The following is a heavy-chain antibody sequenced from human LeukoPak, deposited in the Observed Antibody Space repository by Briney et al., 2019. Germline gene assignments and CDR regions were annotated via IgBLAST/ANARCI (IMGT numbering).Heavy chain of an antibody. Sequence: GGSLRLSCAASGFTFSSYWMSWVRQAPGKGLEWVANIKEDGSEKYYVDSVKGRFTISRDNAKNSLYLQMSSLRAEDTAVYYCAREAHSSSWYFYYAMDVWGQGTTVTVSS. J-gene: IGHJ6*02. CDR3: AREAHSSSWYFYYAMDV. V-gene: IGHV3-7*01. D-gene: IGHD6-13*01. CDR1: GFTFSSYW. CDR2: IKEDGSEK.